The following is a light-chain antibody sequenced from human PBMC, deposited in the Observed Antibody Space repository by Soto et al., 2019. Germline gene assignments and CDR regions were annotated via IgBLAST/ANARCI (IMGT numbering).Light chain of an antibody. CDR2: AAS. CDR3: QQFHSYPLT. CDR1: QVISSY. J-gene: IGKJ3*01. Sequence: IQLTQSPSSLSASVGDRVTITCRASQVISSYLAWYQQKPGKAPELLIHAASTLQSGVPSRFSGSGSGTDFTLTISSLQPEDFAIYHCQQFHSYPLTFGPGTKVDIK. V-gene: IGKV1-9*01.